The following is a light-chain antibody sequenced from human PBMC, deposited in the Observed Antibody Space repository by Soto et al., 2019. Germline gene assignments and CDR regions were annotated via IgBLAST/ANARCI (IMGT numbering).Light chain of an antibody. CDR2: EVS. CDR3: ASWDDSLNGPV. Sequence: QSALTQPPSVSGSPGQSVTISCTGTSTDFVGYNRVSWYQQPPGTAPKLMIYEVSKRPSGVPDRFSGSKSGNTASLTISGLQAADEADYYCASWDDSLNGPVFGGGTKVTVL. J-gene: IGLJ2*01. CDR1: STDFVGYNR. V-gene: IGLV2-18*01.